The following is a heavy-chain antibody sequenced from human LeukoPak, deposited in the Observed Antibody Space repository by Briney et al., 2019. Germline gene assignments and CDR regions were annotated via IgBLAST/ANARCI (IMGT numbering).Heavy chain of an antibody. D-gene: IGHD3-22*01. CDR3: AKYYDSSGYPLTKVDY. J-gene: IGHJ4*02. Sequence: GGSLRLSCAASGFTFSSYAMSWVRQAPGKGLEWVSAISGSGGSTYYADSVKGRFTISRDNSKNTLYLQMNSLRAEDTAVYYCAKYYDSSGYPLTKVDYWGQGTLVTVSS. CDR2: ISGSGGST. V-gene: IGHV3-23*01. CDR1: GFTFSSYA.